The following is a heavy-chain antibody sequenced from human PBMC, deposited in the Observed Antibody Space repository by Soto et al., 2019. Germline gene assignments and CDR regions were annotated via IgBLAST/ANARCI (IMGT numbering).Heavy chain of an antibody. Sequence: ETLSLTCTVSGGSISSYYWSWIRQPPGKGLEWIGYIYYSGSTNYNPSLKSRVTISVDTSKNQFSLKLSSVTAADTAVYYCARVGASGYDLKYYFDYWGQGTLVTVSS. J-gene: IGHJ4*02. V-gene: IGHV4-59*01. CDR2: IYYSGST. D-gene: IGHD5-12*01. CDR3: ARVGASGYDLKYYFDY. CDR1: GGSISSYY.